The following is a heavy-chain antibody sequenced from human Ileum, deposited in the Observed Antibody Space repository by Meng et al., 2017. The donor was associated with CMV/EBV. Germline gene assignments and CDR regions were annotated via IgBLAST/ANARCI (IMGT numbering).Heavy chain of an antibody. V-gene: IGHV4-34*01. J-gene: IGHJ4*02. Sequence: QVQLQQSGPGPVMPSDTLSLTHTASADSFTGYRWTWIRQPPGKGPEWIGEINYRGSIHYNPSLESRVTISLDMSTNQLSLKLNSVTAADTAVYYCVRGNWVSDFWGQGTLVTVSS. D-gene: IGHD7-27*01. CDR1: ADSFTGYR. CDR2: INYRGSI. CDR3: VRGNWVSDF.